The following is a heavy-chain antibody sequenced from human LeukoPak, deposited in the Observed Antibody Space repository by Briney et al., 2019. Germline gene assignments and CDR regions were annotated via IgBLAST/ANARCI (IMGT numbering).Heavy chain of an antibody. V-gene: IGHV3-30-3*01. J-gene: IGHJ4*02. CDR1: GFTFSHYA. CDR3: ARGPNSNWSGLDF. Sequence: PGGSLRLSCAASGFTFSHYAIHWVRQAPGKGLEWVALILYDGGNEYYADSVKGRFSISRDNSKNTLYLQVNNLRAEDTAVYYCARGPNSNWSGLDFWGQGTLLTVSS. D-gene: IGHD6-6*01. CDR2: ILYDGGNE.